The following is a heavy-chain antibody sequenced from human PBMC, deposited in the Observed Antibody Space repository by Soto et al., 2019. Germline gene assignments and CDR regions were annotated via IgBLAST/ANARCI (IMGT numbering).Heavy chain of an antibody. CDR2: INAGNGNT. CDR3: ATPSSSFSYFDY. CDR1: GYTFTSYA. Sequence: ASVKVSCKASGYTFTSYAMHWVRQAPGQRLEWMGWINAGNGNTKYSQKFQGRVTITRDTSASTAYMELSSLRSEDTAVYYCATPSSSFSYFDYWGQGTLVNVSS. V-gene: IGHV1-3*01. D-gene: IGHD6-13*01. J-gene: IGHJ4*02.